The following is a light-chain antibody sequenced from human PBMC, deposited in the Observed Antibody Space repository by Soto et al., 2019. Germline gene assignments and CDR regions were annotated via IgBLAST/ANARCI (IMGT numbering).Light chain of an antibody. Sequence: EIVMTQSPATLSVSPGESATLSCRASQRISTNLAWYQHKRGQAPRLLIYGASSRATGIPARISGSGSGTEFTLTISSLQSEDFAVYYCQQYKNWPAITFGQGTRLEIK. CDR1: QRISTN. CDR2: GAS. CDR3: QQYKNWPAIT. V-gene: IGKV3D-15*01. J-gene: IGKJ5*01.